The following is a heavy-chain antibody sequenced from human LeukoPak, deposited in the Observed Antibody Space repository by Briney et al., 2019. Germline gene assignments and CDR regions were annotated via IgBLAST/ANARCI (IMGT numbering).Heavy chain of an antibody. CDR1: GYTFTSYY. V-gene: IGHV1-46*01. CDR2: INPSGGST. D-gene: IGHD3-22*01. Sequence: ASVKVSCKASGYTFTSYYMHWVRQAPGQGLEWMGIINPSGGSTSYAQKFQGRVTMTRDTSTSTVYMELSSLRSEDTAAYYCARDRPTYYYDSSGYYWGYFDLWGRGILVTVSS. J-gene: IGHJ2*01. CDR3: ARDRPTYYYDSSGYYWGYFDL.